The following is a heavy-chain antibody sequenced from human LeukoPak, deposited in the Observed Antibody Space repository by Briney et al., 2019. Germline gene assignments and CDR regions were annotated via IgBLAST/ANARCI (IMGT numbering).Heavy chain of an antibody. J-gene: IGHJ4*02. CDR2: INTDGGST. CDR3: GRGFSIVPAGIPDY. V-gene: IGHV3-74*01. D-gene: IGHD2-2*02. CDR1: GFTFGSYW. Sequence: PGGSLRLSCAASGFTFGSYWKHWVRQAPGKGLVWVSRINTDGGSTTYADSVKGRFTISRDNAKNTLYLQMNSLRAKDTAVYYCGRGFSIVPAGIPDYWGLGTLVTVSS.